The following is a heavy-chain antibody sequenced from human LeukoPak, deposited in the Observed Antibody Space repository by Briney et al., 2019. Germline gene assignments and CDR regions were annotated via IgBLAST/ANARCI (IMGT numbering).Heavy chain of an antibody. V-gene: IGHV4-59*01. CDR2: VYYTGST. J-gene: IGHJ4*02. CDR3: ARGPLTAAAGRFDY. CDR1: GGSISTYY. Sequence: SETLSLTCTVSGGSISTYYWSWIRQPPGQGLEWIGNVYYTGSTKYNPSLKSRVTISVDTSKNQFSLKLSSVTAADTAVYFCARGPLTAAAGRFDYWGQGTLVTVSS. D-gene: IGHD6-13*01.